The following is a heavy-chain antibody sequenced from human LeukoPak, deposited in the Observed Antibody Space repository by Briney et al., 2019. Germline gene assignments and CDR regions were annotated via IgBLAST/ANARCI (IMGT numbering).Heavy chain of an antibody. CDR2: TYYRSKWYN. V-gene: IGHV6-1*01. D-gene: IGHD3-16*01. CDR3: ASERGNWFDP. CDR1: GDSVSSNSAA. Sequence: SQTLSLTSAISGDSVSSNSAAWNWIRQSPSRGLEWLGRTYYRSKWYNDYEVSVKSRITINPDTYKNQFSLQLNSLTPEDSAVYYCASERGNWFDPWGQGTLVTASS. J-gene: IGHJ5*02.